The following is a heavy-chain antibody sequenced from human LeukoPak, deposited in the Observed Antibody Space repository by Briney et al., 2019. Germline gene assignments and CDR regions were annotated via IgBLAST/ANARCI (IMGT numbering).Heavy chain of an antibody. J-gene: IGHJ3*01. CDR1: GHYFA. CDR3: AARVVVTLMSFYDL. CDR2: MSAIGGT. D-gene: IGHD2-21*02. V-gene: IGHV3-23*01. Sequence: HPRGSPRLPCTVSGHYFAVIWVRQAPGKGLEWVSGMSAIGGTYYPDSMEGRFIMSRDNSKSTLYLQVNNVRVDDSAVYYCAARVVVTLMSFYDLWGHGTPVSVFS.